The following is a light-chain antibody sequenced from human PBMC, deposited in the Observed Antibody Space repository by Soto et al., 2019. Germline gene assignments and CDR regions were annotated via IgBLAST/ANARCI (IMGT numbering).Light chain of an antibody. CDR1: QRIATW. Sequence: DIQMTQSPSTLSASVGDRVTITCRASQRIATWLAWYQQKPGKAPKLLIYDVSSLESGVPSRFSGSGSGTELTLTISGLQPDDFATYFCQQYKSYAPTFGQGTKVDIK. CDR3: QQYKSYAPT. J-gene: IGKJ1*01. CDR2: DVS. V-gene: IGKV1-5*01.